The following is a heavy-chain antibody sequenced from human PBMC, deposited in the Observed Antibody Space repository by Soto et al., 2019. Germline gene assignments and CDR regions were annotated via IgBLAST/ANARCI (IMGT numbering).Heavy chain of an antibody. CDR3: AKCMQAYWNYDAHHI. CDR1: GFTFSSYS. CDR2: ITASQGTT. V-gene: IGHV3-23*01. J-gene: IGHJ3*02. Sequence: GGSLRLSCAASGFTFSSYSMTWVRQAPGKVLEWVAHITASQGTTYYADSVQGRFTISRDTSRNTLYLQMNSLRAEDTALYYCAKCMQAYWNYDAHHIWGHGTMVNVSS. D-gene: IGHD1-7*01.